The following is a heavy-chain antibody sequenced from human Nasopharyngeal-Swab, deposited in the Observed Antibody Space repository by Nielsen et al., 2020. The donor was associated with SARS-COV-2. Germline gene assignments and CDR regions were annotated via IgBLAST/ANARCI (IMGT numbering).Heavy chain of an antibody. CDR3: ARDLDIVAAGSYFAY. Sequence: ASVKVSCKASGYTFTSYGISWVRQAPGQGLEWMGWINPYNGNRNYGEKIEDRVTMTTETSTSTAYMELRSLRSDDTAVYYCARDLDIVAAGSYFAYWGQGTLVTVSS. CDR1: GYTFTSYG. D-gene: IGHD6-13*01. V-gene: IGHV1-18*01. CDR2: INPYNGNR. J-gene: IGHJ4*02.